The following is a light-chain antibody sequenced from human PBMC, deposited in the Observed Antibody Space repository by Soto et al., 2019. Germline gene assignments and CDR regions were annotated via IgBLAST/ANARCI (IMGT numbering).Light chain of an antibody. CDR3: QQYNNWPFS. J-gene: IGKJ5*01. Sequence: EIVMTQSPSTLSGSPGERATLSCRAGQGVTTNFAWYQQKSGQSPRLLIYDVSIRATGVPARFSGTGSETDFNLTISGLQSEDSAVYFCQQYNNWPFSFGQGTRLEIK. CDR2: DVS. CDR1: QGVTTN. V-gene: IGKV3-15*01.